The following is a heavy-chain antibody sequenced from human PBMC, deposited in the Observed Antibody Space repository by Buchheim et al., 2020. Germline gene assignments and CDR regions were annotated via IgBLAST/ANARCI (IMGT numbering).Heavy chain of an antibody. Sequence: QVQLVESGGGVVQPGRSLRLSCAASGFTFSSYGMHWVRQAPGKGLEWVAVISYDGSNKYYADSVKGRFTIPRDNSKNTLYLQMNSLRAEDTAVYYCAKESLYSSSSEYFQHWGQGTL. CDR1: GFTFSSYG. D-gene: IGHD6-13*01. J-gene: IGHJ1*01. CDR3: AKESLYSSSSEYFQH. CDR2: ISYDGSNK. V-gene: IGHV3-30*18.